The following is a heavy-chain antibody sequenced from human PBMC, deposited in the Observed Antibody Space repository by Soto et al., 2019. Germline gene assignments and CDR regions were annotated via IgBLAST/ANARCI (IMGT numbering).Heavy chain of an antibody. CDR2: IIPIFGTA. D-gene: IGHD4-17*01. J-gene: IGHJ3*02. CDR3: ARETVGAFDI. CDR1: GGTFSSYA. V-gene: IGHV1-69*13. Sequence: VASVKVSCKASGGTFSSYAISWVRQAPGQGLEWMGGIIPIFGTANYAQKFQGRVTITADESTSTAYMELSSLRSEDTAVYYCARETVGAFDIWGQGTMVTVSS.